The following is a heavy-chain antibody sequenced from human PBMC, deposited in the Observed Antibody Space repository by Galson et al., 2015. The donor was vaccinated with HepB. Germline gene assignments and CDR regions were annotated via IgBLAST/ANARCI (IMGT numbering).Heavy chain of an antibody. V-gene: IGHV3-23*01. CDR2: ISGSGGST. CDR3: AKAGVAGASSYYMDV. D-gene: IGHD2-15*01. Sequence: SLRLSCAASGFTFSSYGMSWVRQAPGQGLEWVSAISGSGGSTYYADSVKGRFAISRDNSKNTLYLQMNSLRAEDTAVYYCAKAGVAGASSYYMDVWGKGTTVTVSS. CDR1: GFTFSSYG. J-gene: IGHJ6*03.